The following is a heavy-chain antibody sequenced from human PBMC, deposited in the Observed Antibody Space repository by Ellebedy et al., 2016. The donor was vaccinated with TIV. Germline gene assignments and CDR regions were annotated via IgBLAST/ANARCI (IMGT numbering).Heavy chain of an antibody. V-gene: IGHV3-23*01. CDR2: IGGGGDIT. CDR1: GFTFSSFA. Sequence: GGSLRLSCAASGFTFSSFAMHWVRQAPGKGLEWPSVIGGGGDITYHADSVKGRFTITRDNSKNTLYLQMDRVTAEDTAVYYCAKGTSSGFNYDRVGCEYWGQGTLVTVSS. CDR3: AKGTSSGFNYDRVGCEY. J-gene: IGHJ4*02. D-gene: IGHD3-22*01.